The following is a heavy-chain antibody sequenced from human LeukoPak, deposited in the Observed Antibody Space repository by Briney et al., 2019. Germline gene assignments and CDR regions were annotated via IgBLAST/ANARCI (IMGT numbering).Heavy chain of an antibody. Sequence: GGSLRLSCAASGFTLSNYGMHWVRQAPGKGLEWVAVISYDGSENYYADSVKGRFTISRDKSKNTLYLQMNSLRAEDTAVYYCAKDRYSSRWYYFDYWGQGTLATLSS. V-gene: IGHV3-30*18. CDR3: AKDRYSSRWYYFDY. CDR2: ISYDGSEN. D-gene: IGHD6-13*01. CDR1: GFTLSNYG. J-gene: IGHJ4*02.